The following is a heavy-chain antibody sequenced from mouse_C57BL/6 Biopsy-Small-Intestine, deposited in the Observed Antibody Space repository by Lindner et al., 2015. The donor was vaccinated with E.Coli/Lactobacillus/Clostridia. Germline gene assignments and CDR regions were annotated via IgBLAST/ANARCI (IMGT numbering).Heavy chain of an antibody. J-gene: IGHJ2*01. V-gene: IGHV1-42*01. Sequence: VQLQESGPELVKPGASVKISCKASGYSFTGYYMNWVKQSPEKSLEWIGEINPSTGGTTYNQKFKAKATLTVDKSSSTAYMQLKSLTSEDSAVYYCAREGKLGQGDYWGQGTTLTVSS. CDR3: AREGKLGQGDY. CDR1: GYSFTGYY. D-gene: IGHD4-1*01. CDR2: INPSTGGT.